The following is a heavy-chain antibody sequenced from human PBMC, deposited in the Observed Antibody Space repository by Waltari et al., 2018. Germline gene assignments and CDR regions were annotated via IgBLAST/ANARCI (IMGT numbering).Heavy chain of an antibody. D-gene: IGHD3-9*01. CDR3: AKSHLLYFDWWGGMDV. Sequence: QARLVESGGGVVPPGKTLRLSCVGSEFTFTHYGLHWVRQAPGKGLEWVAVVSYDGRKEYYADSLKGRFTISRDNSKSTLYLEMNGLTVEDTATYYCAKSHLLYFDWWGGMDVWGQGTTVTVSS. CDR2: VSYDGRKE. V-gene: IGHV3-30*18. CDR1: EFTFTHYG. J-gene: IGHJ6*02.